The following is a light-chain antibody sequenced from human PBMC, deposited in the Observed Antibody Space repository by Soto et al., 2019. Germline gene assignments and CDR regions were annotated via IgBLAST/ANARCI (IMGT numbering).Light chain of an antibody. J-gene: IGKJ1*01. V-gene: IGKV3-20*01. CDR2: SAS. CDR1: QNLGTLY. Sequence: EVVLTQSPGTLSLSPGERGTLSCRASQNLGTLYLAWFQQKSGQAPMLLIYSASRRATGIPDRFTGSGSGTDFPLTINRVEPEDFGVYFCQQYAGSPRTFGQGTTVDIK. CDR3: QQYAGSPRT.